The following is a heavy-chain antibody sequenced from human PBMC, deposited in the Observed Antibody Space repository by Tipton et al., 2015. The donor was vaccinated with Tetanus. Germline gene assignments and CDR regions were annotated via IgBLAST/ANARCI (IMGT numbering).Heavy chain of an antibody. J-gene: IGHJ3*02. D-gene: IGHD4-17*01. Sequence: TASGFTFSSYGMHWVRQAPGKGLEWVAVIWYDGSNKYYADSVKGRFTISRDNSKNTLYLQMNSLRAEDTAVFYCARDTRGMPPVTTSESDDAFDIWGQGTLFPVSS. V-gene: IGHV3-33*01. CDR3: ARDTRGMPPVTTSESDDAFDI. CDR2: IWYDGSNK. CDR1: GFTFSSYG.